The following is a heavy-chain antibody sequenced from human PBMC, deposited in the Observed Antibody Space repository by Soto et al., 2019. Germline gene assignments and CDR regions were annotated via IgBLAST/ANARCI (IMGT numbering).Heavy chain of an antibody. D-gene: IGHD1-7*01. J-gene: IGHJ4*02. Sequence: EVQLVESGGGLVQPGGSLRLSCAASGFTFSSYSMNWVRQAPGKGLEWVSYISSSSSTIYYADSVKGRFTISRDNAKNSLYLQMNSLRAEDTAVYYCARDLELELPVSIDYWGQGTLVTVSS. CDR2: ISSSSSTI. V-gene: IGHV3-48*01. CDR1: GFTFSSYS. CDR3: ARDLELELPVSIDY.